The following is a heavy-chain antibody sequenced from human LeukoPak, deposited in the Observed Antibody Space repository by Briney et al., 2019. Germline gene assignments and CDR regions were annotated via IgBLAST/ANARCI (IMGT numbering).Heavy chain of an antibody. Sequence: KPSETLSLTCAVYGGPFSGYYWSWIRQPPGKGLEWIGEINHSGSTNYNPSLKSRVTISVDTSKNQFSLKLSSVTAADTAVYYCARGASSRSGYCSSTSCRNWFDPWGQGTLVTVSS. CDR3: ARGASSRSGYCSSTSCRNWFDP. J-gene: IGHJ5*02. D-gene: IGHD2-2*03. CDR2: INHSGST. V-gene: IGHV4-34*01. CDR1: GGPFSGYY.